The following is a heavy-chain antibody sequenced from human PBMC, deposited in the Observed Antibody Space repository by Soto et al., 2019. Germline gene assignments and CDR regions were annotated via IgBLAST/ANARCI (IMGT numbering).Heavy chain of an antibody. CDR3: ARGLWDLDFSDY. V-gene: IGHV3-66*01. Sequence: EVQLVESGGGLVQPGGSLRLSCAASGFTVSTNYINWVRQAPGKGLEWVSVIHTGGSTFYADSVKGRFTISRDNSKNTVNLQMNNLRVEDTAVYYCARGLWDLDFSDYWGQGTLVTVSS. D-gene: IGHD1-26*01. CDR2: IHTGGST. J-gene: IGHJ4*02. CDR1: GFTVSTNY.